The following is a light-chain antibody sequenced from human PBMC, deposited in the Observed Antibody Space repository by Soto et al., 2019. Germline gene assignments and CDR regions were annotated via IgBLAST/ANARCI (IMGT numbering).Light chain of an antibody. J-gene: IGKJ3*01. Sequence: DIQMTQSPSSLSASVGDRVTITCRASQDISNYLAWYQQSPGKVHKLLIYAASTLQSGVASRFSGTESVTDFTLTISGLLPEDDATYYCQNLDRAAFSFGPGTKVDIK. V-gene: IGKV1-27*01. CDR2: AAS. CDR3: QNLDRAAFS. CDR1: QDISNY.